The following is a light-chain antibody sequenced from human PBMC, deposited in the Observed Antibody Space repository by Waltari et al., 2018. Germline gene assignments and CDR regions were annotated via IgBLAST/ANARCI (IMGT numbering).Light chain of an antibody. CDR1: SSDVEQYNL. CDR2: EVT. CDR3: CSYAGGGTYV. J-gene: IGLJ1*01. V-gene: IGLV2-23*02. Sequence: QSALTQPASVSRSPGQSITISCTGPSSDVEQYNLVSWYQHHPEKAPNLMIYEVTTRPSGVSNRFSGSKSDNTASLTISGLQAEDEADYYCCSYAGGGTYVFGPGTKVTVL.